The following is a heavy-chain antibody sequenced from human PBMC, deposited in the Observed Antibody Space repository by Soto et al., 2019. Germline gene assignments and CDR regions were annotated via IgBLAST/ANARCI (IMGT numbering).Heavy chain of an antibody. D-gene: IGHD2-21*02. CDR3: ARGKHIVVVTAIRAYYYYYGMDV. V-gene: IGHV4-34*01. Sequence: QVQLQQWGAGLLKPSETLSLTCAVYGGSFSGYYWSWIRQPPGKGLEWIGEINHSGSTNYNPSLKTRVTISEDTSKNQFSLKLSSVTAADTAVYYCARGKHIVVVTAIRAYYYYYGMDVWGQGTTVTVSS. J-gene: IGHJ6*02. CDR2: INHSGST. CDR1: GGSFSGYY.